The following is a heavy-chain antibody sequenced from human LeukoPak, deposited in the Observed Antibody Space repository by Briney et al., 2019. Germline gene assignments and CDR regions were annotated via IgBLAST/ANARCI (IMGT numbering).Heavy chain of an antibody. J-gene: IGHJ4*02. CDR1: GFTFNSYA. CDR2: ISYDGRNK. Sequence: GGSLRLSCAASGFTFNSYAMLWLRQAPGKGLEWVAVISYDGRNKYNACSVKGRFTISRDNSKNTLYLQMTSLRAEDTAVYYCARDRTPAAGIAYWGQGTLVTVSS. CDR3: ARDRTPAAGIAY. V-gene: IGHV3-30*04. D-gene: IGHD6-13*01.